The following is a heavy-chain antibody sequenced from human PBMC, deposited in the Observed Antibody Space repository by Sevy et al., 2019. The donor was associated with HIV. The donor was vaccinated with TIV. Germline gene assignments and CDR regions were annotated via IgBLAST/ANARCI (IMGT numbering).Heavy chain of an antibody. CDR1: EFTLSGNA. CDR2: ISGTAGNT. D-gene: IGHD3-16*02. V-gene: IGHV3-23*01. J-gene: IGHJ6*02. CDR3: ARETSSGYTRSHYYYAMDV. Sequence: GGSLRLSCAVSEFTLSGNAMIWVRRAPGKGLEWVSGISGTAGNTYYADSVKGRFTIFRDNSKSTLYLQMNSLRAEDTAGYYCARETSSGYTRSHYYYAMDVWGQGTTVTVSS.